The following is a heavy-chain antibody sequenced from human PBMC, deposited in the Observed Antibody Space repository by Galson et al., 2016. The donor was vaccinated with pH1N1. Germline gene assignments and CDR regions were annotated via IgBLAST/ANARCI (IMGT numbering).Heavy chain of an antibody. V-gene: IGHV3-23*01. CDR1: GSNSDYN. D-gene: IGHD4-17*01. J-gene: IGHJ3*02. Sequence: SLRLSCAASGSNSDYNMNWVRLAPAKGLESVSSISGSGGRKHYADSVQGRFIISRDNSKNTVYLQMNSPRAGDTALYFCAKGGYGDSGLDVFDIWGQGTMVIVSS. CDR3: AKGGYGDSGLDVFDI. CDR2: ISGSGGRK.